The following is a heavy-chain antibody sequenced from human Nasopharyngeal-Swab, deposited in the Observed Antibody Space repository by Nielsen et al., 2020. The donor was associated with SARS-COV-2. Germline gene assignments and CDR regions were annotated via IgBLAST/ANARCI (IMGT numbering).Heavy chain of an antibody. CDR3: AKESSTYYYDN. CDR1: GFTFGSSA. CDR2: ITSGGRTQ. D-gene: IGHD2-2*01. Sequence: GGSLRLSCAASGFTFGSSAISWVRQAPGMGLEWVGIITSGGRTQVYADSVEGRFTISRDDPENTLYLQMNSLRPEDTAVYYCAKESSTYYYDNWGQGTLVTVSS. J-gene: IGHJ4*02. V-gene: IGHV3-30*02.